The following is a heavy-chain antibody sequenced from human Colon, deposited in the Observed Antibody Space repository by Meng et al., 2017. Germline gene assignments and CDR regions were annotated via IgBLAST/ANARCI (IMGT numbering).Heavy chain of an antibody. D-gene: IGHD2-21*02. V-gene: IGHV1-18*01. CDR1: GYSFIDYG. J-gene: IGHJ5*02. CDR3: ARGLRVVVVPANMGFDP. CDR2: VSVFNGVT. Sequence: QVYLVQVGAEGRKPGASMKVSCKASGYSFIDYGISWVRQAPGQGLEWMGWVSVFNGVTNYAQKFRGRVTMTADTSTATAYMELRSLTSDDTAVYYCARGLRVVVVPANMGFDPWGQGTLVTVSS.